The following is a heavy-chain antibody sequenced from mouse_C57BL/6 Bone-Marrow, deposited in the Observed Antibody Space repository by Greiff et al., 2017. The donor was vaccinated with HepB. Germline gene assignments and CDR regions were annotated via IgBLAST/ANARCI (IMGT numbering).Heavy chain of an antibody. J-gene: IGHJ1*03. V-gene: IGHV1-80*01. CDR1: GYAFSSYW. CDR3: AREGWLLLYFDV. D-gene: IGHD2-3*01. CDR2: IYPGDGDT. Sequence: QVQLQQSGAELVKPGASVKISCKASGYAFSSYWMNWVKQRPGKGLEWIGQIYPGDGDTNYNGKFKGKATLTADKSSSTAYMQLSSLTSEDSAVYFCAREGWLLLYFDVWGTGTTVTVSS.